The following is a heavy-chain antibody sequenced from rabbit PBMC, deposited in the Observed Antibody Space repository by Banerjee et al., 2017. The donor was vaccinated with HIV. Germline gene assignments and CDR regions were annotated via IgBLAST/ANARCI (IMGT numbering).Heavy chain of an antibody. CDR1: GFSFSSSYY. CDR2: IGDST. J-gene: IGHJ4*01. CDR3: ARGYGGSNYNAGYFNL. Sequence: QSLEESGGDLVKPGASLTLTCTASGFSFSSSYYMCWVRQAPGKGLEWVACIGDSTYYARWVNGRFTISKASSTTVTLQGTSLTAADTATYFCARGYGGSNYNAGYFNLWGQGTLVTVS. D-gene: IGHD8-1*01. V-gene: IGHV1S40*01.